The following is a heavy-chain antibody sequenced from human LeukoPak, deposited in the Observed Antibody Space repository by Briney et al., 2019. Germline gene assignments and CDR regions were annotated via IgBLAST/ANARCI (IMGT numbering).Heavy chain of an antibody. CDR1: GGSFSGYY. D-gene: IGHD3-16*01. J-gene: IGHJ4*02. CDR2: INHSGST. Sequence: ETLSLTCAAYGGSFSGYYSSWIRQPPGKGLEWIGEINHSGSTNYNPSLKSRVTISVDTSKNQFSLKLSSVTAADTAVYYCARGPLGTPGDYWGQGTLVTVSS. CDR3: ARGPLGTPGDY. V-gene: IGHV4-34*01.